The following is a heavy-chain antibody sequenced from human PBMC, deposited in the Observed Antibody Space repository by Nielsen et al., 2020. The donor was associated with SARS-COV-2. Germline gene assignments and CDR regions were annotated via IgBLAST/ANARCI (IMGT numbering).Heavy chain of an antibody. CDR3: AKVRSTRKYFDY. CDR2: ISGSGGST. D-gene: IGHD2-2*01. CDR1: GFMFSTYA. J-gene: IGHJ4*02. Sequence: GESLKISCSTSGFMFSTYAIHWVRQAPGKGLEWVSAISGSGGSTYYADSVKGRFTISRDNSKNTLYLQMNSLRAEDTAVYYCAKVRSTRKYFDYWGQGTLVTVSS. V-gene: IGHV3-23*01.